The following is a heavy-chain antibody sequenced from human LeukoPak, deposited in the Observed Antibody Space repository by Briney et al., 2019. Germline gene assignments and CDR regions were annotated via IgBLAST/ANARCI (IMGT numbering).Heavy chain of an antibody. V-gene: IGHV4-39*01. CDR2: IYYSGST. Sequence: SGTLSLTCAVSGGSISSSSYYWGWIRQPPGKGLEWIGSIYYSGSTYYNPSLKSRVTISVDTSKNQFSLKLSSVTAADTAVYYCARTGERSYFDYWGQGTLVTVSS. CDR1: GGSISSSSYY. D-gene: IGHD3-10*01. J-gene: IGHJ4*02. CDR3: ARTGERSYFDY.